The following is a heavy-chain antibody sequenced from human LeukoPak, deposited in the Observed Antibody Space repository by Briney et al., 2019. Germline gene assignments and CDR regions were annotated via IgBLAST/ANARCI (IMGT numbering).Heavy chain of an antibody. CDR1: GFAFSSYG. J-gene: IGHJ1*01. Sequence: GSLRLSCAASGFAFSSYGMSWVRQAPGKGLDWVGFIRSKAYGGTTEYAASVKGRFTISRDDSKSIAYLQMNSLKTEDTAVYYCTRDSPLPYYDSSGSNFQHWGQGTLVTVSS. D-gene: IGHD3-22*01. CDR3: TRDSPLPYYDSSGSNFQH. CDR2: IRSKAYGGTT. V-gene: IGHV3-49*04.